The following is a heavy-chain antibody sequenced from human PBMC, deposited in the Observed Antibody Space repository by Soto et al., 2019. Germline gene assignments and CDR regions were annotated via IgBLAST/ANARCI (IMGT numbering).Heavy chain of an antibody. CDR2: ISVYSDKT. D-gene: IGHD3-22*01. Sequence: QARLVQSGGDVKKPGASVKVSCKGSGYVFGTYGITWVRQAPGRGFEWLGWISVYSDKTNYAQKFQDRVTLTTDTYTNTVYRELRDLRYDDTAVYYCARHGVSIVTPSHYSMDVWGQGATVTVSS. J-gene: IGHJ6*02. V-gene: IGHV1-18*01. CDR1: GYVFGTYG. CDR3: ARHGVSIVTPSHYSMDV.